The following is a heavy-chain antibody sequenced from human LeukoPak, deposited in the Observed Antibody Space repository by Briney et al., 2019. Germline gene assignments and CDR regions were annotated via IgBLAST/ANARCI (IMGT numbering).Heavy chain of an antibody. CDR1: GFTFSSYG. Sequence: GGSLRLSCAASGFTFSSYGMHWVRQAPGKGLEWVAFIRYDGSNKYYADSVKGRFTISRDNSKNTLYLQMNSLRAEDTAVYYCAKDPGIAAAGTASFDYRGQGTLVTVSS. D-gene: IGHD6-13*01. J-gene: IGHJ4*02. CDR2: IRYDGSNK. CDR3: AKDPGIAAAGTASFDY. V-gene: IGHV3-30*02.